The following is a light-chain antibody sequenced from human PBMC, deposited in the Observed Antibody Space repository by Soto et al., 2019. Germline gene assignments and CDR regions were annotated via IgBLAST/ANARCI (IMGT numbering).Light chain of an antibody. CDR1: NIGSKS. Sequence: SYELTQPPSVSVAPGKTASVACGGSNIGSKSVHWYQKKSGQAPVLVMYYDSDRPSGIPERFSGSNSGNTATLTISRVEAPDAAVYYCQVWDISSGHVVFGGGTKLTVL. V-gene: IGLV3-21*01. J-gene: IGLJ3*02. CDR3: QVWDISSGHVV. CDR2: YDS.